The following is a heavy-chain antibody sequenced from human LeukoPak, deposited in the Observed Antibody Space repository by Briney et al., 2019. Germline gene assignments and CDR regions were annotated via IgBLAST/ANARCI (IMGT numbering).Heavy chain of an antibody. V-gene: IGHV3-74*01. CDR2: INNDGSTT. CDR3: ARGGFCSGADCRGSFDY. J-gene: IGHJ4*02. CDR1: GFTFINYW. Sequence: PGGSLRLSCAASGFTFINYWMHWVRQAPGAGLVWVSHINNDGSTTTYADSVKGRFTISRDNAKNTLYLHVNSLRAEDTAVYYCARGGFCSGADCRGSFDYWGQGSLVTVSS. D-gene: IGHD2-15*01.